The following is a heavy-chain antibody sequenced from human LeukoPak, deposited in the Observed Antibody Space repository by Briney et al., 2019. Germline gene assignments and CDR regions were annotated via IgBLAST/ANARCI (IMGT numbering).Heavy chain of an antibody. V-gene: IGHV1-46*01. CDR2: INPSGGST. CDR3: ARGPYSGYDPGYYYYYMDV. D-gene: IGHD5-12*01. Sequence: ASVKVSCKASGYTFTSYYMHWVRQAPGQGLEWMGIINPSGGSTSYAQKFQGRVTITTDESTSTAYMELSSLRSEDTAVYYCARGPYSGYDPGYYYYYMDVWGKGTTVTVSS. J-gene: IGHJ6*03. CDR1: GYTFTSYY.